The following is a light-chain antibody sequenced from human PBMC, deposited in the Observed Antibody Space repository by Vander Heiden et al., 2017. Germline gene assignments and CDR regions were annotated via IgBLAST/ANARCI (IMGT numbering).Light chain of an antibody. CDR3: QQTYTILRT. V-gene: IGKV1-39*01. CDR1: QSISNY. Sequence: DMQMTQSPSSLSASVGDSVTFTCRASQSISNYLNWYQQKPGKAPQLVIYSASSLHEGVPSRFSGSGSGTDFTLTISNLQPEDFATYYCQQTYTILRTFGQGTKVEIK. J-gene: IGKJ1*01. CDR2: SAS.